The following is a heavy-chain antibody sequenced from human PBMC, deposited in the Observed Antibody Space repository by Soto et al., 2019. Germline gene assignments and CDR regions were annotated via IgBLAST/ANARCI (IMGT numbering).Heavy chain of an antibody. CDR1: GFTFSSYA. CDR3: AREGFGELLCGWFDP. Sequence: QVQLVESGGGVVQPGRSLRLSCAASGFTFSSYALHWVRQAPGKGLEWVAVISYDGSNIYYADSVKGRFTISRDNSKNTVYLQMNSLRAEDTAVYYCAREGFGELLCGWFDPWGQGTLVTVSS. D-gene: IGHD3-10*01. CDR2: ISYDGSNI. J-gene: IGHJ5*02. V-gene: IGHV3-30-3*01.